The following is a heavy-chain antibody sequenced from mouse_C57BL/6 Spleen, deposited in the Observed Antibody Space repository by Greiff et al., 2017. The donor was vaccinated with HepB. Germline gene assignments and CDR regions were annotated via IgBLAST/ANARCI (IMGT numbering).Heavy chain of an antibody. Sequence: QVQLQQSGPGLVQPSQSLSITCTVSGFSLTSYGVHWVRQSPGKGLEWLGVIWSGGSTDYNAAFISRMSISKDNSTSQVFFKMHSLQADDTAIYYCARRENGYDYPLAMDYWGQGTSVTVSS. CDR3: ARRENGYDYPLAMDY. CDR2: IWSGGST. CDR1: GFSLTSYG. V-gene: IGHV2-2*01. D-gene: IGHD2-4*01. J-gene: IGHJ4*01.